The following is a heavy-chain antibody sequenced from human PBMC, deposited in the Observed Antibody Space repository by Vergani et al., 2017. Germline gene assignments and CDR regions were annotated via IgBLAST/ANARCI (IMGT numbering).Heavy chain of an antibody. CDR2: LYASGST. J-gene: IGHJ4*02. CDR3: ARHLRGYSYGVFDY. V-gene: IGHV3-NL1*01. D-gene: IGHD5-18*01. Sequence: QVQLVESGGGVVQPGGSLRLSCAASGFTFTNYGMHWVRQAPGKGLEWIGSLYASGSTYYSPSLKSRVAISIDTSKNHFSLRLSSVTAADTAVYYCARHLRGYSYGVFDYWGQGREVTVSS. CDR1: GFTFTNYG.